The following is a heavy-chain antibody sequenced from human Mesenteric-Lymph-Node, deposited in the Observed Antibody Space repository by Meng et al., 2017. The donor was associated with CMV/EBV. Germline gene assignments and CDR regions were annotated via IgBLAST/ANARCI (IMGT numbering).Heavy chain of an antibody. J-gene: IGHJ6*02. CDR3: ATLVPSSIAARDYYYYGVDV. D-gene: IGHD6-6*01. CDR1: SYA. Sequence: SYAISWVRQAPGQGLEWMGGIIPILGIANYAQKFQGRVTITADKSTSTAYMELNSLRSEDTAVYYCATLVPSSIAARDYYYYGVDVWGQGTTVTVSS. V-gene: IGHV1-69*10. CDR2: IIPILGIA.